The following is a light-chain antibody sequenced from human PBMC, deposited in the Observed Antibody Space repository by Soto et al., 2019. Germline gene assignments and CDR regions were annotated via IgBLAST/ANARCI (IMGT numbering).Light chain of an antibody. CDR3: HQYGSSTTT. Sequence: EIVITQSPATLSVSPGERATLSCRASQSVSSNLAWYEQTPGQAPRLLIYGACTRETGIPARFSGSGAGTECTLTINSLQSEDVAVDYCHQYGSSTTTLGQGTKVDIK. J-gene: IGKJ1*01. CDR1: QSVSSN. CDR2: GAC. V-gene: IGKV3-15*01.